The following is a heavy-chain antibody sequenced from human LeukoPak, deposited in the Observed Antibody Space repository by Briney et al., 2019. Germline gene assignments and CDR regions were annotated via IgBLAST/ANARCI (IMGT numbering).Heavy chain of an antibody. J-gene: IGHJ4*02. CDR2: IHNSGST. CDR3: AGNGDY. CDR1: GGSISSGGEY. Sequence: SQTLSLTCTVSGGSISSGGEYWSWIRHLPGKGLEWVGYIHNSGSTSYNPSLKSRVTISVDTSKNQFSLKLTSVTAADTAVYYCAGNGDYWGQGTLVTVSS. D-gene: IGHD2-8*01. V-gene: IGHV4-61*08.